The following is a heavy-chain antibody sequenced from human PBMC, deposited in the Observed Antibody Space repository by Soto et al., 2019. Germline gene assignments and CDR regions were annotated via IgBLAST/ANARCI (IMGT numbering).Heavy chain of an antibody. CDR2: IIPIFGTT. CDR3: ARDRTDSGYYTNWLDP. CDR1: GYTFTSYG. V-gene: IGHV1-69*06. D-gene: IGHD3-22*01. Sequence: ASVKVSCKASGYTFTSYGIVWVRQAPGQGLEWVGRIIPIFGTTNYAQNLQGRVTISADKSTLTSYMELHSLTSDDTALYYCARDRTDSGYYTNWLDPWGQGTQVTVSS. J-gene: IGHJ5*02.